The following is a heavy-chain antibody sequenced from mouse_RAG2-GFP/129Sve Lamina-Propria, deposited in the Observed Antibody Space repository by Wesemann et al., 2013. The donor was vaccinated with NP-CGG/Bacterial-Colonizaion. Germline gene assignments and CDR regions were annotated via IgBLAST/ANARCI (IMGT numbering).Heavy chain of an antibody. Sequence: EVKLEESGGGLVQPGGSMKLSCVASGFTFSNYWMNWVRQSPEKGLEWVAQIRLKSDNYATHYAESVKGRFTISRDDSKSSVYLQMNNLRAEDTGIYYCTYYYGSRGWYFDVWGTGTTVTVSS. CDR2: IRLKSDNYAT. D-gene: IGHD1-1*01. CDR1: GFTFSNYW. CDR3: TYYYGSRGWYFDV. V-gene: IGHV6-3*01. J-gene: IGHJ1*03.